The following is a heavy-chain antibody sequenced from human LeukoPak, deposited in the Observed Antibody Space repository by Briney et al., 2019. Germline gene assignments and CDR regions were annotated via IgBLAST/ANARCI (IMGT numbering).Heavy chain of an antibody. Sequence: GGSLRLSCAASGFTFEDYGMSWVRQGPGKGLEWVSAIDRNGDSTGYADSVKGRFTISRDNAKNSLYLQMNSLRAEDTAVYYCAKVGSSGWPYFDYWGQGTLVTVSS. D-gene: IGHD6-19*01. CDR3: AKVGSSGWPYFDY. CDR1: GFTFEDYG. J-gene: IGHJ4*02. CDR2: IDRNGDST. V-gene: IGHV3-20*04.